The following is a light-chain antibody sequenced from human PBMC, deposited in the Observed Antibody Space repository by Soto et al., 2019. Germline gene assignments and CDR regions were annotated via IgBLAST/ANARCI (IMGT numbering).Light chain of an antibody. J-gene: IGKJ1*01. V-gene: IGKV1-5*01. CDR2: DAS. CDR1: QSISTR. Sequence: DIQMTQSPSTVSSSVGDTVTSTCRASQSISTRLAWYQQKAGKAPKVLIYDASRLESGVPSRFSGSVSGTEFTLTISRLQPDDFASYYCQQYDSYSWTFGKGTKVEI. CDR3: QQYDSYSWT.